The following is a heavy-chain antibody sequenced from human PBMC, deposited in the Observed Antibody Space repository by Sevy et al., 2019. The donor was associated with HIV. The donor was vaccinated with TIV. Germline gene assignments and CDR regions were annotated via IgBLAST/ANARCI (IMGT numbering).Heavy chain of an antibody. CDR2: INANNGNI. CDR3: ARRDWRYSARDGPLNYYFYMDV. V-gene: IGHV1-18*01. J-gene: IGHJ6*03. Sequence: ASVKVSCKASGYTFTTYGIGWVRQAPGQGLEWMGWINANNGNINYAQKLQGRLTLTTDASTNTAYMELSSLTSDDTARYFCARRDWRYSARDGPLNYYFYMDVWGRGTTVTVSS. CDR1: GYTFTTYG. D-gene: IGHD3-22*01.